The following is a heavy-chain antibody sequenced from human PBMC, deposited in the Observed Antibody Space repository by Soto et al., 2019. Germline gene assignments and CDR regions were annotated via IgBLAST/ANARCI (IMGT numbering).Heavy chain of an antibody. CDR2: ISPYNGDT. J-gene: IGHJ4*02. V-gene: IGHV1-18*01. D-gene: IGHD3-9*01. CDR3: ARGLHTGYPNFDL. Sequence: KKLVASVKVSCKTSGFTFTSYSISWVRQAPGQGLEWMGRISPYNGDTNYAQKVQGRVTLTTDTPTSTAYMEMRSLRSDDSAVYYCARGLHTGYPNFDLWGQGTLVTVSS. CDR1: GFTFTSYS.